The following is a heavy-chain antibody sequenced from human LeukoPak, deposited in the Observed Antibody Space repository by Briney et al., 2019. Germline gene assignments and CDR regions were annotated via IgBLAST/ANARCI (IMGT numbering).Heavy chain of an antibody. J-gene: IGHJ3*02. Sequence: SLRLSCAASGFTFSSYWMSWVRQAPGKGLEWVSGISWNSGSIGYADSVKGRFTISRDNAKNSLYLQMNSLRAEDMALYYCAKDRGSYPYDAFDIWGQGTMVTVSS. V-gene: IGHV3-9*03. CDR2: ISWNSGSI. CDR3: AKDRGSYPYDAFDI. CDR1: GFTFSSYW. D-gene: IGHD1-26*01.